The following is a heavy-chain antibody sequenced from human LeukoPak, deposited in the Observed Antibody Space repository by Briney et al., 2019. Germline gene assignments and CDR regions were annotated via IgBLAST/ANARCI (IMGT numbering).Heavy chain of an antibody. J-gene: IGHJ4*02. CDR3: ARLGPAYSGSYSETDY. Sequence: GASVKVSCKASGYTFTSYDIDWVRQATGQGLEWMGWMNPNSGNTGYAQKFQGRVTMTRNTSISTAYMELSSLRSEDTAVYYCARLGPAYSGSYSETDYWGQGTLVTVSS. D-gene: IGHD1-26*01. V-gene: IGHV1-8*01. CDR1: GYTFTSYD. CDR2: MNPNSGNT.